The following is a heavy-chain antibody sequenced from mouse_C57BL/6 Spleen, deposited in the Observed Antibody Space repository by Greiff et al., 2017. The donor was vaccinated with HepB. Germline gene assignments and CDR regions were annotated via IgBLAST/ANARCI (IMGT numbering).Heavy chain of an antibody. CDR2: ILPGSGST. Sequence: QVQLQQSGAELMKPGASVKLSCKATGYTFTGYWIEWVKQRPGHGLEWIGEILPGSGSTNDNEKFKGKATFTADTSSNTAYMQLSSLTTEDSAIYYCARIYYYGQFAYWGQGTLVTVSA. J-gene: IGHJ3*01. D-gene: IGHD1-1*01. V-gene: IGHV1-9*01. CDR3: ARIYYYGQFAY. CDR1: GYTFTGYW.